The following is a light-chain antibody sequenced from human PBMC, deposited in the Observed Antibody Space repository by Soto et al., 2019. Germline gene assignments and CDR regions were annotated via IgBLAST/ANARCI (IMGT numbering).Light chain of an antibody. J-gene: IGKJ4*01. V-gene: IGKV3-15*01. CDR1: QIVSSN. CDR2: AAS. CDR3: QQYNNWPLT. Sequence: EIVMTQSPATLSVSPGDRATLSCRASQIVSSNLAWYLQKPGQAPRLLISAASTRATGIPARFSGSRSWTEFTLTLSSLQSEDFAVYYCQQYNNWPLTFGGGTKVEIK.